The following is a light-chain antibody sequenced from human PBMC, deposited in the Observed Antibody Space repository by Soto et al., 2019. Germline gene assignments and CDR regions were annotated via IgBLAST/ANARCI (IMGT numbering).Light chain of an antibody. J-gene: IGKJ4*01. V-gene: IGKV2D-29*01. CDR2: EVS. CDR1: QSLLYGDGKTY. CDR3: MQTTQFPVT. Sequence: DIVMTQTPVSLSVTPGQPASISCKSSQSLLYGDGKTYLYWYLQKPGQPPQLLIYEVSNRFYGVPDRFSGSGSGTDFTLKISRVEAEDVGAHYCMQTTQFPVTFGGGTKVEIK.